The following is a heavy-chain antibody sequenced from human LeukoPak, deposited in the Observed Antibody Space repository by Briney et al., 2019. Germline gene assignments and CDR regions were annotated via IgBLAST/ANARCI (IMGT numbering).Heavy chain of an antibody. CDR1: VGTFSSYA. V-gene: IGHV1-69*05. CDR2: IIHIFGTA. Sequence: ASVKVSCKASVGTFSSYAISWVRQAPGQGLAWVGGIIHIFGTAKYAQKFQGRVTITTDQSTSTADMELSSLRSEDTAVYYCASRASYGYAFDYWGQGTLVTVSS. J-gene: IGHJ4*02. D-gene: IGHD5-18*01. CDR3: ASRASYGYAFDY.